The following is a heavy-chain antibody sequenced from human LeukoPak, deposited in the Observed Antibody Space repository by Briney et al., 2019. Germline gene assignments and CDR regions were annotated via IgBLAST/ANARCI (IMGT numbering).Heavy chain of an antibody. Sequence: ASVKVSCKASGYTFSNHDIHWVRQAPGQRLEWMGWINAGNGDTKYSQEFQGRVTITRDTSATTAYMELSSLRSEDMAVYYCTLYNCWGQGTLVTVSS. V-gene: IGHV1-3*03. J-gene: IGHJ4*02. D-gene: IGHD1-14*01. CDR1: GYTFSNHD. CDR3: TLYNC. CDR2: INAGNGDT.